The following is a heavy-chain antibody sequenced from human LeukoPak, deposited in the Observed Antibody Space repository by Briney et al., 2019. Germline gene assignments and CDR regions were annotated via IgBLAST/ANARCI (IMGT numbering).Heavy chain of an antibody. Sequence: GGSLRLSCAASGFTVSSNYMSWVRQAPGKGLEWVSVIYSGGSTYYADSVKGRFTISRDNSKNTLYLQMNSLRAEDTAVYYCATWSGYYTGYCYYYMDVWGKGTTVTVSS. D-gene: IGHD3-3*01. V-gene: IGHV3-53*01. CDR1: GFTVSSNY. J-gene: IGHJ6*03. CDR2: IYSGGST. CDR3: ATWSGYYTGYCYYYMDV.